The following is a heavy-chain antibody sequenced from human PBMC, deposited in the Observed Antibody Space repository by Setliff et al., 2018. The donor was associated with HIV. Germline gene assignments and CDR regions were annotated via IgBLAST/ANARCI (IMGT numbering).Heavy chain of an antibody. CDR1: GGSFSGYY. D-gene: IGHD3-16*01. V-gene: IGHV4-34*01. J-gene: IGHJ4*02. CDR2: INHSGST. Sequence: SETLSLTCAVYGGSFSGYYWSWIRQPPGKGLEWIGEINHSGSTNYNPSLKSRVTISVDTSKNQFSLKLSSVTAADTAVYYCARRIGAGNFDYWGQGTLVTVSS. CDR3: ARRIGAGNFDY.